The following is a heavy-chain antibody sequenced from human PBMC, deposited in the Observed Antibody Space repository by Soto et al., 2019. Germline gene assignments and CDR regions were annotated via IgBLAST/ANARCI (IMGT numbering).Heavy chain of an antibody. V-gene: IGHV4-39*01. J-gene: IGHJ4*02. CDR2: IYYSGST. CDR3: ARHGGPSRTGTGFGY. D-gene: IGHD1-1*01. CDR1: GASIISSSYL. Sequence: PSETLFLTCTVSGASIISSSYLCFWIRQRPGKGLEWIGSIYYSGSTYYNPSLKSRVTISVDTSKNQFSLKLSSVTAADTAVYYCARHGGPSRTGTGFGYWGQGSLVTVSS.